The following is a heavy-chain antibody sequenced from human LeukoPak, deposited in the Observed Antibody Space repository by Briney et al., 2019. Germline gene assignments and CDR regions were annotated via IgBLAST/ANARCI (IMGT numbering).Heavy chain of an antibody. V-gene: IGHV3-21*01. CDR3: ARDLDYYATDY. D-gene: IGHD3/OR15-3a*01. CDR2: ITGSSSNI. CDR1: GFTFSTYS. Sequence: GGSLRLSCAASGFTFSTYSMNWVRQAPGKGLEWVSSITGSSSNIYYADSVKGRFTISRDNAKNSLYLQMNSLRAEDTAVYYRARDLDYYATDYWGQGTLVTVSS. J-gene: IGHJ4*02.